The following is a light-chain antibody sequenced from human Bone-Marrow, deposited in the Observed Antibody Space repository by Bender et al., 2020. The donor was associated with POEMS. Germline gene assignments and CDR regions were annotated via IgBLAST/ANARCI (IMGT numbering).Light chain of an antibody. CDR1: SRDVGAYNH. CDR2: DVS. Sequence: QSALTQPASVSGSRGQSITISCTGTSRDVGAYNHVSWYQQDPGKAPKLLIFDVSNRPSGISNRFSGSKSGDTASLTISGLQAEDEADYFCTSYTSRSTVIFGGGTRVTVL. J-gene: IGLJ2*01. V-gene: IGLV2-14*01. CDR3: TSYTSRSTVI.